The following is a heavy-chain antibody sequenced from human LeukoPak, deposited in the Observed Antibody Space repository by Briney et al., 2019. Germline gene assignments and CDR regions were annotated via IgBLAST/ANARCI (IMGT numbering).Heavy chain of an antibody. CDR2: INAGNGNT. CDR3: ARDGSLYYYYYGMDV. V-gene: IGHV1-3*01. Sequence: WASVTVSCKASGYTFTSYAMHWVRQAPGQRLEWMGWINAGNGNTKYSQKFQGRVTITRDTSASTAYMELSSLRSEDTAVYYCARDGSLYYYYYGMDVWGQGTTVTVSS. D-gene: IGHD2-2*03. CDR1: GYTFTSYA. J-gene: IGHJ6*02.